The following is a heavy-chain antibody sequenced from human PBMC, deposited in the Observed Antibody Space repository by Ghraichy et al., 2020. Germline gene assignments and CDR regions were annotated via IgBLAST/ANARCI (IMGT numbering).Heavy chain of an antibody. CDR3: AKDIYRGYSYGKEINYFDY. CDR2: ISGDGGST. D-gene: IGHD5-18*01. J-gene: IGHJ4*02. CDR1: GFTFDDYA. V-gene: IGHV3-43*02. Sequence: GGSLRLSCAASGFTFDDYAMHWVRQAPGKGLEWVSLISGDGGSTYYADSVKGRFTISRDNSKNSLYLQMNSLRTEDTALYYCAKDIYRGYSYGKEINYFDYWGQGTLVTVSS.